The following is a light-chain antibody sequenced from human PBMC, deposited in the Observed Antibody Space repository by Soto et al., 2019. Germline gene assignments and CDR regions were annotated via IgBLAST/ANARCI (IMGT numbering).Light chain of an antibody. CDR1: QSFGSTS. V-gene: IGKV3-20*01. CDR2: GAS. Sequence: ELVLTQSPGTLSLSPGERATLSCRASQSFGSTSLAWYQQKPGQSPRLLIYGASSRATGIPDRFSGSGSGTDFTLTISRLEPEDFAVYYCQQYGSSPSGTFGQGTKVDIK. CDR3: QQYGSSPSGT. J-gene: IGKJ1*01.